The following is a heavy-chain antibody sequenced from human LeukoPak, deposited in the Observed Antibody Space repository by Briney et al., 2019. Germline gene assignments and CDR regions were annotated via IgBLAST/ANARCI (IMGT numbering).Heavy chain of an antibody. CDR3: ARGRSSIAALNWFDP. D-gene: IGHD6-6*01. CDR1: GYTFTAYY. CDR2: INPNSGGT. V-gene: IGHV1-2*02. Sequence: ASVKVSCKASGYTFTAYYMHWVRQAPGQGLEWMGWINPNSGGTTYAQKFQGRVTMTRDTSISTAYMELSRLTSDDTAVYYCARGRSSIAALNWFDPWGKGTLVTVSS. J-gene: IGHJ5*02.